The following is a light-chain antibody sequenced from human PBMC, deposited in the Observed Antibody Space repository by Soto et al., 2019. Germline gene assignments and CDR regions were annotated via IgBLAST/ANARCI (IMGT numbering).Light chain of an antibody. V-gene: IGLV1-44*01. CDR2: SND. CDR1: NSNIGSHS. J-gene: IGLJ2*01. Sequence: QSVLTQPPSASGTPGQRVTISCSGSNSNIGSHSVHWFRQLPGTAPKLLIYSNDHRPSGVPDRFSGSKSGTSVSLAISGLQSEDEADYYCAAWDDSLSGLVFGGGTKLTVL. CDR3: AAWDDSLSGLV.